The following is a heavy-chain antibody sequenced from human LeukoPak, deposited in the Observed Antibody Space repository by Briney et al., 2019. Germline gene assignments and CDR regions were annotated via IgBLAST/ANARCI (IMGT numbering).Heavy chain of an antibody. CDR2: ISYDGTKK. CDR3: AKVDGYTDPRNGMDV. V-gene: IGHV3-30*18. D-gene: IGHD5-24*01. J-gene: IGHJ6*02. CDR1: GFTFSGYG. Sequence: QPGGSLRLSCAASGFTFSGYGMHWVRQAPGKGLEWVAVISYDGTKKFYADSVKGRFTISRDNSKSTLYLQMNSLRAEDTAVYSCAKVDGYTDPRNGMDVWGQGTTVTVSS.